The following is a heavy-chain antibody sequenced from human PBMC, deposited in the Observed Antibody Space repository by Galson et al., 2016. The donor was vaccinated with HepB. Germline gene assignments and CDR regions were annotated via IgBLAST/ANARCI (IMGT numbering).Heavy chain of an antibody. CDR1: GFTFSSSE. CDR3: ARAAHSSGYCDVFDI. Sequence: SLRLSCAASGFTFSSSEMNWLRQAPGKGLEWVSYITGSSDFIKYADSVKGRFTVSRDNSGNTVDLQMNSLRAEDTAVYYCARAAHSSGYCDVFDIWGQGTKVTVSS. D-gene: IGHD3-22*01. J-gene: IGHJ3*02. CDR2: ITGSSDFI. V-gene: IGHV3-48*01.